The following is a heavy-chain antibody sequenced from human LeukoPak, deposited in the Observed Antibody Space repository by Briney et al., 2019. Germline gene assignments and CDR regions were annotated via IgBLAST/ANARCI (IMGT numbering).Heavy chain of an antibody. Sequence: SQPLSLTFTVSGGSINSADYYWTWVRQHPGKGLEWIGYINYSGTTYYNPSLKSRITISVDTSKNQFSLKLSSVTAADTAVYYCAREGGAYSTSYYFDYLGQGTLVTVSS. CDR1: GGSINSADYY. D-gene: IGHD6-13*01. V-gene: IGHV4-31*03. CDR3: AREGGAYSTSYYFDY. J-gene: IGHJ4*02. CDR2: INYSGTT.